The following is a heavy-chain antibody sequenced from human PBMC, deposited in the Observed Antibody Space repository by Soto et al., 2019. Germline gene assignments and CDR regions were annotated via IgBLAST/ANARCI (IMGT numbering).Heavy chain of an antibody. CDR3: AKGGTTYYYDSSGYYYDY. Sequence: GSLRLSCAASGFTFSSYGMHWVRQAPGKGLEWVAVISYDGSNKYYADSVKGRFTISRDNSKNTLYLQMNSLRAEDTAVYYCAKGGTTYYYDSSGYYYDYWGQGTLVTVSS. CDR1: GFTFSSYG. V-gene: IGHV3-30*18. J-gene: IGHJ4*02. D-gene: IGHD3-22*01. CDR2: ISYDGSNK.